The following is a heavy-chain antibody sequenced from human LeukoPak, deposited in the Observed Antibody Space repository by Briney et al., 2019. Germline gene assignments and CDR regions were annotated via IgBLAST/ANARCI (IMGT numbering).Heavy chain of an antibody. CDR3: ARASSIAATNWFDP. J-gene: IGHJ5*02. CDR2: INHSGST. Sequence: SETLSLTCAVYGGSFSGYYWSWIRQAPGKGLEWIREINHSGSTNYNPSLKSRVTISVDTSKNQFSLKLSSVTAADTAVYYCARASSIAATNWFDPWGQGTLVTVSS. D-gene: IGHD6-6*01. CDR1: GGSFSGYY. V-gene: IGHV4-34*01.